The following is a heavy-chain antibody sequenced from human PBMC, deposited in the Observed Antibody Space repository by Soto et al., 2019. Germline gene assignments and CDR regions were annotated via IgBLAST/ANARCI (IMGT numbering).Heavy chain of an antibody. D-gene: IGHD2-15*01. V-gene: IGHV3-23*01. CDR2: VSIGGST. CDR1: GFTFSSYA. J-gene: IGHJ4*02. Sequence: GGSLRLSCAASGFTFSSYAMGWVRQGPGKGLEWVAVVSIGGSTHYADSVRGRFTISRDNSKNTLSLQMNSLTAEDTAVYFCAKRRGAGGHFDYRGQGALFTVSS. CDR3: AKRRGAGGHFDY.